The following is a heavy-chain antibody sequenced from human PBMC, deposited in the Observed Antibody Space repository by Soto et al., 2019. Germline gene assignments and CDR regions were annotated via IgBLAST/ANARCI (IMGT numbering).Heavy chain of an antibody. D-gene: IGHD2-15*01. CDR3: AKLVLVVAAPRDAFDI. CDR2: ISAYNGNT. Sequence: ASVKVSCKASGYTFTSYGISWVRQAPGQGLEWMGWISAYNGNTNYAQKLQGRVTMTTDTSTSTAYMELRSLRSDDTAVYYCAKLVLVVAAPRDAFDIWGQGTMVTVSS. J-gene: IGHJ3*02. V-gene: IGHV1-18*01. CDR1: GYTFTSYG.